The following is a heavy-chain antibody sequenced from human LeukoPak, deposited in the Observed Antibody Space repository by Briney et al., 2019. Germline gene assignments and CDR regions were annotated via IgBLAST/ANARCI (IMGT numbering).Heavy chain of an antibody. V-gene: IGHV3-13*01. D-gene: IGHD6-19*01. CDR1: GFTYIDYD. Sequence: GGSLRLSCAASGFTYIDYDMHWVRQVIGKGLEWVSAIGIRGDTHYSGSVKGRFTISRENAESSLYLQMNSLRAEDTAVYYCARGGIQVSGIDEFDYWGQGTLVTVSS. J-gene: IGHJ4*02. CDR2: IGIRGDT. CDR3: ARGGIQVSGIDEFDY.